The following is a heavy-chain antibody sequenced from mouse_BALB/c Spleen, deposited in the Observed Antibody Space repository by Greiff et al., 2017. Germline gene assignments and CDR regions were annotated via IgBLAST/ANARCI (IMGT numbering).Heavy chain of an antibody. CDR1: GYSITSDYA. V-gene: IGHV3-2*02. CDR2: ISYSGST. Sequence: EVQLQESGPGLVKPSQSLSLTCTVTGYSITSDYAWNWIRQFPGNKLEWMGYISYSGSTSYNPSLKSRISITRDTSKNQFFLQLNSVTTEDTATYYCARRAYGLFAYWGQGTLVTVS. J-gene: IGHJ3*01. D-gene: IGHD6-5*01. CDR3: ARRAYGLFAY.